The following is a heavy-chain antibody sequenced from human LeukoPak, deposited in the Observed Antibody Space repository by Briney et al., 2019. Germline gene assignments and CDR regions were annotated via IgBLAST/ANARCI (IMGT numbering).Heavy chain of an antibody. CDR2: IRSKAYGGTT. CDR3: TRSGSGGSCFSCWFDP. D-gene: IGHD2-15*01. J-gene: IGHJ5*02. Sequence: GGSLRLSCTASGFTFGDYAVTWVRQAPGKGLEWVGFIRSKAYGGTTEYAASVKGRFTISRDDSKSIAYLQMNSLKTEDTALYYCTRSGSGGSCFSCWFDPWGQGTLVTVSS. V-gene: IGHV3-49*04. CDR1: GFTFGDYA.